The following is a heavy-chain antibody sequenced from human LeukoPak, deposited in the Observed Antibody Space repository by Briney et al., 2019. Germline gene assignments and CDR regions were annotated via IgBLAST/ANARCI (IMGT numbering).Heavy chain of an antibody. CDR2: IYYSGST. D-gene: IGHD2-15*01. CDR3: AREPLGYCSGGSCYFDY. Sequence: SETLSLTCTVSGGSINSYYWSWIRQPPGKGLEWIGYIYYSGSTNYNPSLKSRVTISVDTSKNQFSLRLSSVTAADTAVYYCAREPLGYCSGGSCYFDYWGQGTLVTVSS. CDR1: GGSINSYY. V-gene: IGHV4-59*01. J-gene: IGHJ4*02.